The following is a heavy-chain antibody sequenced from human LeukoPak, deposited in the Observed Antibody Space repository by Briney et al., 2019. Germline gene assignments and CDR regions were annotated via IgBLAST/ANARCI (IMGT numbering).Heavy chain of an antibody. CDR2: INPNSGGT. CDR3: AGGGYSYGYYLSAFDI. J-gene: IGHJ3*02. CDR1: GYTFTGYY. Sequence: PWASVKVSCKASGYTFTGYYMHWVRQAPGQGLEWMGWINPNSGGTNYAQKFQGRVTMTRDTSISTAYMELSRLRSDDTAVYYCAGGGYSYGYYLSAFDIWGQGTMVTVSS. V-gene: IGHV1-2*02. D-gene: IGHD5-18*01.